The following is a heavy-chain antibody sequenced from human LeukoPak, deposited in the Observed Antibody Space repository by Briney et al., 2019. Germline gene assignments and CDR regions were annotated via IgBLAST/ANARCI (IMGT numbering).Heavy chain of an antibody. J-gene: IGHJ6*03. CDR3: ARGRQDVTMIVVVMTAVSYYLDV. CDR2: MNPSGST. D-gene: IGHD3-22*01. CDR1: GGSFSGYY. Sequence: SETLSLTCAVYGGSFSGYYWTWIRQTPEKGLEWIGGMNPSGSTNYNPSLKRRVTISVDTSNNQFSLELSSVTAADTAVYYCARGRQDVTMIVVVMTAVSYYLDVWGKGTTVTVS. V-gene: IGHV4-34*01.